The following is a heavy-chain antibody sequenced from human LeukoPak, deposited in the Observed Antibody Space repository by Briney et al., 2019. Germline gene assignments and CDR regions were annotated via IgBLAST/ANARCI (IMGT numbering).Heavy chain of an antibody. CDR3: ARGPPTIAAAPFDY. D-gene: IGHD6-13*01. CDR1: GFTFSSYG. J-gene: IGHJ4*02. Sequence: GGSLRLSCAASGFTFSSYGMHWVRQAPGKGLEWVSSISSSSSYIYYADSVKGRFTISRDNAKNSLYLQMNSLRAEDTAVYYCARGPPTIAAAPFDYWGQGTLVTVSS. V-gene: IGHV3-21*01. CDR2: ISSSSSYI.